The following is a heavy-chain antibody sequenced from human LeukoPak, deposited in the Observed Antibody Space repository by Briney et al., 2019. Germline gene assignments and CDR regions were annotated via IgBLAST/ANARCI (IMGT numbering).Heavy chain of an antibody. CDR2: IYTSGST. D-gene: IGHD6-19*01. Sequence: SETLSLTCTVSGGSISSYYWSWIRQPPGKGLEWIGYIYTSGSTNYNPSLKSRVTISVDTSKNQFSLKLSSVTAADTVVYYCARLEQWLSFDPWGQGTLVTVSS. V-gene: IGHV4-4*09. CDR1: GGSISSYY. CDR3: ARLEQWLSFDP. J-gene: IGHJ5*02.